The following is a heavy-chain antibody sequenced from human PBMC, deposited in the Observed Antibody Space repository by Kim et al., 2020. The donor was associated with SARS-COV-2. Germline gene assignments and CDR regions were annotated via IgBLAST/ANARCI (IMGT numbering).Heavy chain of an antibody. CDR1: GGSVNTGSYF. V-gene: IGHV4-61*01. CDR2: FYYNGSP. CDR3: ARSGFGFVTIGNWFDS. Sequence: SETLSLTCTVSGGSVNTGSYFWSWLRQPPGGRLEWIGYFYYNGSPNYNPSLRGRVTTSGDTSKNQFYLKLTSVTAADTAVYYCARSGFGFVTIGNWFDSWGQGILVTVSS. D-gene: IGHD3-3*01. J-gene: IGHJ5*01.